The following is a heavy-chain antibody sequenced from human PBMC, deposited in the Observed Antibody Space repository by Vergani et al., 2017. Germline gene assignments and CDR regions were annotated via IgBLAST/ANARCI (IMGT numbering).Heavy chain of an antibody. J-gene: IGHJ3*02. V-gene: IGHV1-69*12. D-gene: IGHD3-3*01. CDR3: ARDLGGPYYEFWSGYWDDAFDI. CDR1: GGTFSSYA. CDR2: IIPIFGTA. Sequence: QVQLVQSGAEVKKPGSSVKVSCKASGGTFSSYAISWVRQAPGQGLEWMGGIIPIFGTANYAQKFQGRVTITADESTSTAYMELSSLRSEDTAVYYCARDLGGPYYEFWSGYWDDAFDIWGQGTMVTVSS.